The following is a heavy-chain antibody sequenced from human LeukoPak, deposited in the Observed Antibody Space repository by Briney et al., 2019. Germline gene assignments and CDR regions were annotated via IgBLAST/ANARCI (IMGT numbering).Heavy chain of an antibody. CDR2: IYYSGSS. CDR3: ARVTYSYGIDY. D-gene: IGHD5-18*01. CDR1: GGSISGYH. V-gene: IGHV4-59*01. J-gene: IGHJ4*02. Sequence: SETLSLTCNVSGGSISGYHWSWIRQPPGKGLEWLGYIYYSGSSNYNPSLKSRVTMSADTSKNQFSLKLSSVTAADTAVYYCARVTYSYGIDYWGQGTLVTVSS.